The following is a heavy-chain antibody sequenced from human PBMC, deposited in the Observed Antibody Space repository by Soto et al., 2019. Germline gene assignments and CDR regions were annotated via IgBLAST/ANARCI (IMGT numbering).Heavy chain of an antibody. V-gene: IGHV1-8*01. CDR2: MNPNSGNT. D-gene: IGHD1-1*01. J-gene: IGHJ4*02. CDR3: ARILSLQLKREFDY. CDR1: GYTFTSYD. Sequence: QVQLVQSGAEVKKPGASVKVSCKASGYTFTSYDIHWVRQATGQGLEWMGWMNPNSGNTGYAQKFQGRVPLTRKTSIPTAYMELSSLRFEDTAVYFCARILSLQLKREFDYWGQGTLVTVSS.